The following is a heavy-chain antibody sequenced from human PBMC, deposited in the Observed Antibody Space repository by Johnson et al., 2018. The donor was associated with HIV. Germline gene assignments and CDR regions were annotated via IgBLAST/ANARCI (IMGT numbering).Heavy chain of an antibody. D-gene: IGHD6-19*01. CDR3: VRDQGSGWPTNAFDI. CDR2: ITYDGRNK. V-gene: IGHV3-30*04. Sequence: QVQLVESGGGVMQPGKSLRLSCEASGFTFRSYAMHWVRQAPGKGLEWVAVITYDGRNKYYTDSGKGRFIISRDNSKNMTNLQMNGLSDEDTADYYCVRDQGSGWPTNAFDIWGRGTRVTVSS. CDR1: GFTFRSYA. J-gene: IGHJ3*02.